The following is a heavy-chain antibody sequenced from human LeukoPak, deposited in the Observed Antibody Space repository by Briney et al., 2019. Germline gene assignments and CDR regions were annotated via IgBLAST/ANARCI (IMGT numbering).Heavy chain of an antibody. Sequence: PGGSLRLSCEASGFTFSNYWMSWVRQTPGKGLEWVANIKQDGSEKYYVDSVKGRFTISRDNAKNSLYLQMNSLRAEDTAVYYCARDPEVPYSYGYYFDYWGQGTLVTVSS. V-gene: IGHV3-7*01. CDR3: ARDPEVPYSYGYYFDY. CDR2: IKQDGSEK. D-gene: IGHD5-18*01. CDR1: GFTFSNYW. J-gene: IGHJ4*02.